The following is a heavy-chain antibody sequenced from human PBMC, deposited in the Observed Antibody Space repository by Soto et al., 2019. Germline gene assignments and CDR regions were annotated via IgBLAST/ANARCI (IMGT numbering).Heavy chain of an antibody. CDR3: ARGRTTVIYYYYYYMDV. Sequence: SETLSLTCAVYGGSFSGYYWSWIRQPPGRGLEWIGEINHSGSTNYNPSLKSRVTISVDTSKNQFSLKLSSVTAADMAVYYCARGRTTVIYYYYYYMDVWGKGTTVTVSS. J-gene: IGHJ6*03. CDR1: GGSFSGYY. D-gene: IGHD4-17*01. V-gene: IGHV4-34*01. CDR2: INHSGST.